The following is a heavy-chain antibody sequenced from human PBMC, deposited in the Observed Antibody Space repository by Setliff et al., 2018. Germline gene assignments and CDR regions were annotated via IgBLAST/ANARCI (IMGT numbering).Heavy chain of an antibody. CDR3: ARSFSRREKFLLDY. Sequence: SETLSLTCAISGYSINSGYYWGWIRQPPGKRLEWIGEIIHSGRTNYNPSLKSRVTISMDTSKNQFSLKVSSVNAADTAVYYCARSFSRREKFLLDYWGQGALVTVSS. CDR2: IIHSGRT. V-gene: IGHV4-38-2*01. CDR1: GYSINSGYY. J-gene: IGHJ4*02.